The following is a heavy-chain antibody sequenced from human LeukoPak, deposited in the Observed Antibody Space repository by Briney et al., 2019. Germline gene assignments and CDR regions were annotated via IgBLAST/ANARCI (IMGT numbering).Heavy chain of an antibody. CDR3: ARGQQSIAVAGTFDY. Sequence: ASVKVSCKASGGTFSSYAISWVRQAPGQGLEWMGRIIPILGIANYAQKFQGRVTITADKSTSTAYMELSSLRSEDTAVYYCARGQQSIAVAGTFDYWGQGTLVTVSS. CDR1: GGTFSSYA. V-gene: IGHV1-69*04. D-gene: IGHD6-19*01. J-gene: IGHJ4*02. CDR2: IIPILGIA.